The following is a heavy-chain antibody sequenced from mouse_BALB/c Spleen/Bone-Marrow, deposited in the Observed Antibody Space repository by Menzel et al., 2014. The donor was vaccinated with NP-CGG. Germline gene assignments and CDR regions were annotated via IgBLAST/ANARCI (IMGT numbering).Heavy chain of an antibody. CDR2: IYPGSGST. Sequence: VQLQQSGPELVKPGASVKMSCKASGYTFTDYVITWVKQRTGQGLEWIGEIYPGSGSTYYNEKFKGKATLTADKSSSTAYMQLGSLTSEDSAVYFCARLDGNYRYAMDYWGQGTSVTVSS. CDR3: ARLDGNYRYAMDY. D-gene: IGHD2-1*01. V-gene: IGHV1-77*01. CDR1: GYTFTDYV. J-gene: IGHJ4*01.